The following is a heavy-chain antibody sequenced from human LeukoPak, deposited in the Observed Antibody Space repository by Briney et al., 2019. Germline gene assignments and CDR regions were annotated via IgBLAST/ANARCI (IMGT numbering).Heavy chain of an antibody. Sequence: SETLSLTCTVSGGSISSSSYSWGWIRQPPGKGLEWIGSIYYSGSTYYNPSLKSRVTISVDTSKNQFSLKLSSVTAADTAVYYCARHPPLFGKLSYYFAYWGQGTLVTVSS. CDR1: GGSISSSSYS. V-gene: IGHV4-39*01. J-gene: IGHJ4*02. CDR2: IYYSGST. CDR3: ARHPPLFGKLSYYFAY. D-gene: IGHD3-10*01.